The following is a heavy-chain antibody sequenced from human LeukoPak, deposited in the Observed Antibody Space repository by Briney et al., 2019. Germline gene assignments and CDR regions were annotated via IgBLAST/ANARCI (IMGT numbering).Heavy chain of an antibody. CDR2: FDPEDGET. Sequence: ASVKVSCKVSGYTLTELSMHWVRQAPGKGLEWMGGFDPEDGETIYAQKFQGRVTMTEDTSTDTAYMELSSLRSEDTAVYYCAQRRYCSGGSCYSSRWFDPWGQGTLVTVSS. CDR1: GYTLTELS. J-gene: IGHJ5*02. V-gene: IGHV1-24*01. D-gene: IGHD2-15*01. CDR3: AQRRYCSGGSCYSSRWFDP.